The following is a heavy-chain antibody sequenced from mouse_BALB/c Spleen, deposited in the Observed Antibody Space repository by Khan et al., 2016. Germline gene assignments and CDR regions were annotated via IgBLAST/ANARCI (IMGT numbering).Heavy chain of an antibody. D-gene: IGHD1-1*01. V-gene: IGHV9-3-1*01. CDR2: INTYSGES. CDR1: GYTFTNYG. J-gene: IGHJ1*01. Sequence: QFQLVQSGPELKKPGKTVKISCKASGYTFTNYGMNWVKQAPGKGLKWMGWINTYSGESTYADDFKGRFAFSLETYDNTAYLQINNLKYEDTATYFCARYRDYYGSSRYFDVWGAGTTVTVSS. CDR3: ARYRDYYGSSRYFDV.